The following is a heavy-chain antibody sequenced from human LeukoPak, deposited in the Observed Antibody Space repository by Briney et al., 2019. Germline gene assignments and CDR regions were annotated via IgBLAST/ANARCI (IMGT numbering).Heavy chain of an antibody. Sequence: PSETLSLTCAVYGGSFSGYYWSWIRQPPGKGLEWIGEINHSGSTNYNPSLKSRVTISVDTSKNQFSLKLSSVTAADTAVYYCWGGTSSGYYYNYFDYWGQGTLVTVSS. V-gene: IGHV4-34*01. J-gene: IGHJ4*02. CDR3: WGGTSSGYYYNYFDY. D-gene: IGHD3-22*01. CDR1: GGSFSGYY. CDR2: INHSGST.